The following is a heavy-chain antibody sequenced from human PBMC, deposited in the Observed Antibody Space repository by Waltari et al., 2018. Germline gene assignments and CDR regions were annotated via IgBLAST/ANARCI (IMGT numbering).Heavy chain of an antibody. J-gene: IGHJ1*01. CDR2: NNVGDIT. CDR3: VTGPRDKWVGRYSGEFFHH. Sequence: QVQLQESGPGLVKPSQTLSLTCSVSGGSISSLNFYWGWVRQPAGKGLEWIGENNVGDITYNNPSLENRVTILLDKSKNQFSLRLDSVTAADTAVYYCVTGPRDKWVGRYSGEFFHHWGPGTLVTVSS. D-gene: IGHD3-9*01. CDR1: GGSISSLNFY. V-gene: IGHV4-61*02.